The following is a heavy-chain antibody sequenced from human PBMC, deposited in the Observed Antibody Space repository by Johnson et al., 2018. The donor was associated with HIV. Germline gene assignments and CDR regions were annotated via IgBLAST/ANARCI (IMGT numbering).Heavy chain of an antibody. J-gene: IGHJ3*02. CDR3: ARDLTNWGVGDAFDI. V-gene: IGHV3-30-3*01. D-gene: IGHD7-27*01. CDR1: GFTFSSYA. Sequence: QVQLVESGGGLVQPGGSLRLSCGASGFTFSSYAMHWVRQAPGKGLDWVAVISYDGSNKYYADSVKGRFTISRDNSKNTLYLQMNSLRAEDTAVYYCARDLTNWGVGDAFDIWGQGTMVTVSS. CDR2: ISYDGSNK.